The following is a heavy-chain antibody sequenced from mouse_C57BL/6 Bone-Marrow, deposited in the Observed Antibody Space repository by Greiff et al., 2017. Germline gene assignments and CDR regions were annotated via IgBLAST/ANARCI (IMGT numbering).Heavy chain of an antibody. CDR1: GFNIKDDY. V-gene: IGHV14-4*01. CDR3: TTYSNYWCFEV. D-gene: IGHD2-5*01. Sequence: EVQLQESGAELVRPGASVKLSCTASGFNIKDDYMPWVKQRPEQGLEWIGWLDPENGDTEYASKFQGKATITADTSSNTAYLQLSSLTSEDTAVYYCTTYSNYWCFEVWGTVSTVTVSS. J-gene: IGHJ1*03. CDR2: LDPENGDT.